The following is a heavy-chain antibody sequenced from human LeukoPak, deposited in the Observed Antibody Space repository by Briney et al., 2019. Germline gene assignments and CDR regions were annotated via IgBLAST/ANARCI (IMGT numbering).Heavy chain of an antibody. CDR2: INHSGST. Sequence: SETLSLTCAVYGGSFSGYYWSWIRQPPGKGLEWIGEINHSGSTNYNPSLKSRVTISVDTSKNQFSLKLSSVTAADTAVYYCARDRTGGDFVDALDIWGQGTMVTVSS. J-gene: IGHJ3*02. D-gene: IGHD2-21*02. V-gene: IGHV4-34*01. CDR1: GGSFSGYY. CDR3: ARDRTGGDFVDALDI.